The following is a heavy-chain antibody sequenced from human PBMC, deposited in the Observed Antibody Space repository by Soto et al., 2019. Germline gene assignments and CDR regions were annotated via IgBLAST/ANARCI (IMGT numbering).Heavy chain of an antibody. V-gene: IGHV3-21*01. Sequence: KTGGSLRLSCAASGFTFSSYSMNWVRQAPGKGLEWVSSISSSSSYIYYADSVKGRFTISRDNAKNSLYLQMNSLRAEDTAVYYCASTVQATKRSGKSYYYYYGMDVWGQGTTVTVS. CDR1: GFTFSSYS. J-gene: IGHJ6*02. D-gene: IGHD1-1*01. CDR2: ISSSSSYI. CDR3: ASTVQATKRSGKSYYYYYGMDV.